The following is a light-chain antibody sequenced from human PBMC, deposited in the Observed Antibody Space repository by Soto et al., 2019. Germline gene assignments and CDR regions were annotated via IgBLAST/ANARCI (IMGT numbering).Light chain of an antibody. J-gene: IGKJ2*01. Sequence: EIVMTQSPATLSVSPGERATLSCRASQSVSSNLAWYQQKPGQAPRLLIYGASTRATGIPARFSGSGSGTESTLTSSSMKSEDFAVYYCQQYNNWPPMYTFGQGTKLEIK. V-gene: IGKV3-15*01. CDR3: QQYNNWPPMYT. CDR2: GAS. CDR1: QSVSSN.